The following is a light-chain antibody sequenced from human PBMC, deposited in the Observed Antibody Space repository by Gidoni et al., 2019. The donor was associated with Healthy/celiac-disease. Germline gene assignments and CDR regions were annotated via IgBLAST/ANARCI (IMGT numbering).Light chain of an antibody. Sequence: AIRMTQSPSSFSASPGDRVTITCRASQGISSYLAWYQQQPGKAPKLLIYAASTLQIGVPSRFSGSGSGTDFTLTISCLQSEDFATYYCQQYYSYSYTFGQGTKLEIK. CDR3: QQYYSYSYT. CDR1: QGISSY. V-gene: IGKV1-8*01. CDR2: AAS. J-gene: IGKJ2*01.